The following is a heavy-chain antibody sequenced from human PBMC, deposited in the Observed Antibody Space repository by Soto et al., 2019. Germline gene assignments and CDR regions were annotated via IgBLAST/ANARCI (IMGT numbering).Heavy chain of an antibody. CDR2: ISGYNGNT. Sequence: QVQLVQSGAEVKKPGASVTVSCKTSGYTFSNYGINWVRQAPGRGLEWMGWISGYNGNTNYAQTVQGRVTMTTDKSTGTVYMELRSLKSDDTAIYYCSRFIMVGGWFDPNYFHGMDVWGQGTTVTVSS. J-gene: IGHJ6*02. D-gene: IGHD3-10*01. CDR1: GYTFSNYG. V-gene: IGHV1-18*01. CDR3: SRFIMVGGWFDPNYFHGMDV.